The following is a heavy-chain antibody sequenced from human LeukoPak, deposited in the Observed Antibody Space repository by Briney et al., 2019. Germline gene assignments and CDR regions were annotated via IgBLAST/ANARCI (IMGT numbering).Heavy chain of an antibody. CDR2: IRYDGSNK. V-gene: IGHV3-30*02. D-gene: IGHD3-10*01. J-gene: IGHJ4*02. Sequence: PGGSLRLSCEVSGFPFTLYNMNWVRQAPGKGLEWVAFIRYDGSNKYYADSVKGRFTISRDNSKNTLYLQMNSLRAEDTAVYYCARDMSTYGSGSYNYWGQGTLVTVSS. CDR1: GFPFTLYN. CDR3: ARDMSTYGSGSYNY.